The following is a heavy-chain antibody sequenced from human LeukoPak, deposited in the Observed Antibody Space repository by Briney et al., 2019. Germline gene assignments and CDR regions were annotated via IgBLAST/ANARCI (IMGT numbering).Heavy chain of an antibody. Sequence: GGSLRLSCAASGFTFSSYSMNWVRQAPGKGLEWVSSISSSSSYIYYADSAKGRFTISRDNAKNSLYLQMNSLRAEDTAVHYCAREVLVLTDFDYWGQGTLVTVSS. CDR2: ISSSSSYI. J-gene: IGHJ4*02. V-gene: IGHV3-21*01. CDR3: AREVLVLTDFDY. D-gene: IGHD4/OR15-4a*01. CDR1: GFTFSSYS.